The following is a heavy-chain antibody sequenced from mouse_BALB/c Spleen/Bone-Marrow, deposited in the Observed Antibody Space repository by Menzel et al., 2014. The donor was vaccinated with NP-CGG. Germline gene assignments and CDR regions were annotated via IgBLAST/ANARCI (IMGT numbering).Heavy chain of an antibody. CDR2: IYPGSGNT. J-gene: IGHJ4*01. CDR3: ARAASLDY. Sequence: QVQLQQSGAELARPGASVKLSCKASGYTFTDYHVSWVKQRTGQGLEWIGEIYPGSGNTYYNEKFKGKATLTADRSSSTAYMQLSSLTSEDSAVYFCARAASLDYWGQGTSVTVSS. V-gene: IGHV1-77*01. CDR1: GYTFTDYH.